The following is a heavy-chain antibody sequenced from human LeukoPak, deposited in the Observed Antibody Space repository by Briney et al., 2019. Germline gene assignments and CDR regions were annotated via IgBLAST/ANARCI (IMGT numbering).Heavy chain of an antibody. CDR1: GFTFSSYA. Sequence: GGSLRLSCAASGFTFSSYAISWVRQAPGKGLEWVSAISGSGGSTYYADSVKGRFTISRDNSKNTLYLQMNSLRAEDTAVYYCAKDLEAYGSGSYYFDYWGQGTLVTVSS. D-gene: IGHD3-10*01. J-gene: IGHJ4*02. CDR2: ISGSGGST. CDR3: AKDLEAYGSGSYYFDY. V-gene: IGHV3-23*01.